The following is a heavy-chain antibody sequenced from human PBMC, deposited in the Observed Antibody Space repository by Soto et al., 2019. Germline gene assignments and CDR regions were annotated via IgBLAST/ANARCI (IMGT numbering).Heavy chain of an antibody. CDR3: ARGVGSYYYYGMDV. D-gene: IGHD1-26*01. J-gene: IGHJ6*02. CDR2: IYYSGGT. V-gene: IGHV4-30-4*01. Sequence: SETLSLTCTVSGDSINSGDYYWTWIRQPPGKGLEWIGYIYYSGGTYSSPSLKSRVTMSDDASKNQFFLKLTSVTAADTDVYFCARGVGSYYYYGMDVWGQGTSVTVSS. CDR1: GDSINSGDYY.